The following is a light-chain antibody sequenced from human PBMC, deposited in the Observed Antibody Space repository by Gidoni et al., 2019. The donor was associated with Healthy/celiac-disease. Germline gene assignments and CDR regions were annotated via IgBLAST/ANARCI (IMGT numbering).Light chain of an antibody. CDR2: WAS. V-gene: IGKV4-1*01. Sequence: DIVMTQSPDSLAVFLGERATINCKSSQSVFYSSNNKNYLAWYQQKPGQPPKLLIYWASIRESGVPDRFSGSGSGTDFTLTISSLQAEEVGVYYCQQYYSTQYTFGQGTKLEIK. CDR1: QSVFYSSNNKNY. J-gene: IGKJ2*01. CDR3: QQYYSTQYT.